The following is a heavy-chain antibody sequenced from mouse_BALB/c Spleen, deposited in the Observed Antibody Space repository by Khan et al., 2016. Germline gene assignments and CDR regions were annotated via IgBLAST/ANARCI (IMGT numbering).Heavy chain of an antibody. Sequence: EVQLVESGPDLVKPSQSLSLTCTVTGYSITSGYSWHWIRQFPGNKLEWMGYIHYSGGTKYIPSLKSRISITRDTSKNQFFLQLNSVTPEDTVTXYCTRSHGYYAMDYWGQGTSVTVSS. J-gene: IGHJ4*01. CDR1: GYSITSGYS. CDR2: IHYSGGT. V-gene: IGHV3-1*02. CDR3: TRSHGYYAMDY.